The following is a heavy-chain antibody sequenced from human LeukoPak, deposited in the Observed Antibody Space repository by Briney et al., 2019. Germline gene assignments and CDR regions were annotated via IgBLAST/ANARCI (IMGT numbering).Heavy chain of an antibody. Sequence: SETLSLTCAVYGGSFSGYYWSWIRQPPGKGLEWIGEINHSGSTNYNPSLKSRVTISVDTSKNQFSLKLSSVTAADTALYYCARDHSMDYYYGMDVWGQGTTVTVSS. CDR1: GGSFSGYY. D-gene: IGHD4-11*01. V-gene: IGHV4-34*01. CDR3: ARDHSMDYYYGMDV. J-gene: IGHJ6*02. CDR2: INHSGST.